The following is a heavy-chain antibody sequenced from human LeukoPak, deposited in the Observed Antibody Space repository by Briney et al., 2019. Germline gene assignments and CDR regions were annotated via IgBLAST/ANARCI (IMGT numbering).Heavy chain of an antibody. CDR1: TFTFSSYA. CDR2: ISGSGDRT. V-gene: IGHV3-23*01. Sequence: QPGGSLRLSCAASTFTFSSYAMSWVRQAPGKGLEWVSAISGSGDRTYHADSVKGRFTISRDNSKNTLYLQMNGLRAEDTAIYYCAKDMRYSYGYPDAFDTWGQGTMVTVSS. J-gene: IGHJ3*02. D-gene: IGHD5-18*01. CDR3: AKDMRYSYGYPDAFDT.